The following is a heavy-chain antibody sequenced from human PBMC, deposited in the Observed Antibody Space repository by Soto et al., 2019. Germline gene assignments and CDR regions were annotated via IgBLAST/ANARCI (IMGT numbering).Heavy chain of an antibody. D-gene: IGHD3-9*01. V-gene: IGHV3-7*04. CDR2: IKEDGSEN. Sequence: EVQLVESGGGLVQSGGSLRLSCEASGFSFINYWMNWVRQAPGKGLEWLASIKEDGSENQYVDSVKGRFTISRDNAKNSLYLQMNRLSEEDTAVYYCVRAISGSFALWGQGTLVIVSS. J-gene: IGHJ4*02. CDR1: GFSFINYW. CDR3: VRAISGSFAL.